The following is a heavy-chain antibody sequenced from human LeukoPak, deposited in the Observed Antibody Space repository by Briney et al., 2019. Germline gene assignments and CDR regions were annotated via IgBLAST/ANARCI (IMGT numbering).Heavy chain of an antibody. V-gene: IGHV4-4*07. Sequence: SETLSLTCTVSGGSISSYYWSWIRQPAGKGLEWIGRIYTSGSTNYNPSLKSRVTISVDTSKNQFSLKLSSVTAADTAVYYCARSNWNRFYYYYMDVWGKGTTVTVSS. CDR2: IYTSGST. CDR1: GGSISSYY. J-gene: IGHJ6*03. D-gene: IGHD1-1*01. CDR3: ARSNWNRFYYYYMDV.